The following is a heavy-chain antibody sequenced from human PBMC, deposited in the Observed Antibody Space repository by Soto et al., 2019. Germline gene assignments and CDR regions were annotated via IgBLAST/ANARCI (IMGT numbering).Heavy chain of an antibody. J-gene: IGHJ6*02. CDR2: IIPIFGTA. D-gene: IGHD2-15*01. CDR1: GGTFSSYA. CDR3: AGDGGYCSGGSCSGGYYYGMDV. V-gene: IGHV1-69*01. Sequence: QVQLVQSGAEVQKPGSSVKVSCKASGGTFSSYAISWVRQAPGQGLEWMGGIIPIFGTANYAQKFQGRVTITADESTSTAYMELSSLRSEDTAVYYCAGDGGYCSGGSCSGGYYYGMDVWGQGTTVTVSS.